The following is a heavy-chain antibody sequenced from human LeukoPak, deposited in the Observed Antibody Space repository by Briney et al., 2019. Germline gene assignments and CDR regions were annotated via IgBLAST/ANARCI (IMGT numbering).Heavy chain of an antibody. CDR1: GGSISSYY. D-gene: IGHD3-22*01. CDR3: ARAYYYDSSGYSLGGFDP. Sequence: SETLSLTCTVSGGSISSYYWGWIRQPPRKGLEWIGSIYYSGSTYYNPSLKSRVTISVDTSKNQFSLKLSPVTAADTAVYYCARAYYYDSSGYSLGGFDPWGQGILVTVSS. J-gene: IGHJ5*02. V-gene: IGHV4-39*07. CDR2: IYYSGST.